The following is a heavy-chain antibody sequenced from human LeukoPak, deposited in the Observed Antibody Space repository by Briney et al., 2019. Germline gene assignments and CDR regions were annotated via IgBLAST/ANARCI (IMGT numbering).Heavy chain of an antibody. Sequence: PGGSLRLSCAASGFTFNNYAMMWLRQTPGKGPLWVSAIGGDGASSDYAGSVTGRFTISRDNSKNTLYLQMNSLRAEDTALYYCARRVGGTPDYWGLGTLVTVSS. CDR1: GFTFNNYA. CDR3: ARRVGGTPDY. CDR2: IGGDGASS. D-gene: IGHD1-26*01. V-gene: IGHV3-23*01. J-gene: IGHJ4*02.